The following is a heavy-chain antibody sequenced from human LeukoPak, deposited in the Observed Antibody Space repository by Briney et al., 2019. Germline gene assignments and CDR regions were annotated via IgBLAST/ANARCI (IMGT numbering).Heavy chain of an antibody. CDR3: ARGPRYYYDSSGYYDFDY. J-gene: IGHJ4*02. D-gene: IGHD3-22*01. CDR2: IIPIFGTA. Sequence: SVKVSCKASGGTFSSYAISWVRQAPGQGLEWMGRIIPIFGTANYAQKFQGRVTITTDESTSTAYMELSSLRSEDTAVYYCARGPRYYYDSSGYYDFDYWGQGTLVTVSS. V-gene: IGHV1-69*05. CDR1: GGTFSSYA.